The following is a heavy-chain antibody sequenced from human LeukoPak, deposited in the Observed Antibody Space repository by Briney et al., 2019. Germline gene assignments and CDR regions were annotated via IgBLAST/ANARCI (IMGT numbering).Heavy chain of an antibody. CDR1: GFTFSDYY. CDR3: ARGIAVAVPFDY. V-gene: IGHV3-7*01. J-gene: IGHJ4*02. CDR2: IKQDGSEK. Sequence: GGSLRLSCAASGFTFSDYYMSWIRQAPGKGLEWVANIKQDGSEKYYVDSVKGRFTISRDNAKNSLYLQMNSLRAEDTAVYYCARGIAVAVPFDYWGQGTLVTVSS. D-gene: IGHD6-19*01.